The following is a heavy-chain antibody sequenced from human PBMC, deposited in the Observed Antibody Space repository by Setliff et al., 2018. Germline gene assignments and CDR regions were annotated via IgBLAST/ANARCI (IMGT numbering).Heavy chain of an antibody. CDR3: ARGKTFFGAFIRAFDI. V-gene: IGHV4-59*11. Sequence: PSETLSLTCSVSGGSIDSHYWSWIRQPPGKGLEWIGSIYYSGNTNYNPSLKSRVTISIDTSKNQFPLKLSSVTAADTAVYHCARGKTFFGAFIRAFDIWGQGRMVTVSS. D-gene: IGHD3-3*01. CDR1: GGSIDSHY. CDR2: IYYSGNT. J-gene: IGHJ3*02.